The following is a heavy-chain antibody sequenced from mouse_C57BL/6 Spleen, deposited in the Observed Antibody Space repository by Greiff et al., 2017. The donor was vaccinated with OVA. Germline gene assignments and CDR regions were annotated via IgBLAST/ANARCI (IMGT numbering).Heavy chain of an antibody. Sequence: EVQLQESGPGMVKPSQSLSLTCTVTGYSITSGYDWHWIRHFPGNKLEWMGYISYSGSTNYNPSLKSRISITHDTSKNHFFLKLNSVTTEDTATYYCARSYGNDAMDYWGQGTSVTVSS. J-gene: IGHJ4*01. D-gene: IGHD2-1*01. V-gene: IGHV3-1*01. CDR3: ARSYGNDAMDY. CDR2: ISYSGST. CDR1: GYSITSGYD.